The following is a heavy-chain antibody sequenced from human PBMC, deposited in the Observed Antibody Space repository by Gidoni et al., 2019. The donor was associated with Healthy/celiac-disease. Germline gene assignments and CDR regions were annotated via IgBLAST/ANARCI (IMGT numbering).Heavy chain of an antibody. CDR2: ISGSGGST. CDR3: AKDYSSSSLYYFDY. CDR1: GFPFSSYA. Sequence: EVQLLESGGGLAQPGGSLRLSCAASGFPFSSYAMSWVRQAPGKGLEGVSAISGSGGSTYYADSVKGRFTISRDNSKNTLYLQMNSLRAEDTAVYYCAKDYSSSSLYYFDYWGQGTLVTVSS. J-gene: IGHJ4*02. D-gene: IGHD6-6*01. V-gene: IGHV3-23*01.